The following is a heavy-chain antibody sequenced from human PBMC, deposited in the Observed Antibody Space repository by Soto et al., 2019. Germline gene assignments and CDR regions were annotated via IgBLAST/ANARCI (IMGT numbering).Heavy chain of an antibody. Sequence: LSLTCTVSGGSISSGGYYWSWIRQHPGKGLEWIGYIYYSGSTYYNPSLKSRVTISVDTSKNQFSLKLSSVTAADTAVYYCAREARGYYDSSGSLDPWGQGTLVTVSS. V-gene: IGHV4-31*03. J-gene: IGHJ5*02. CDR3: AREARGYYDSSGSLDP. CDR1: GGSISSGGYY. D-gene: IGHD3-22*01. CDR2: IYYSGST.